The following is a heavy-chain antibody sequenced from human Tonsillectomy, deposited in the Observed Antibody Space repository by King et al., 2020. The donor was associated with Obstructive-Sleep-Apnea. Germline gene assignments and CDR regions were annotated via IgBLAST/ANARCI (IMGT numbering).Heavy chain of an antibody. CDR2: INPSGGST. J-gene: IGHJ5*02. Sequence: HVQLVESGAEVKKPGASVKVSCKASGYTFTSYYMHWVRQAPGQGLEWMVIINPSGGSTSYAQKFQGRVTMTRDTSTSTVYMELSSLRSEDTAVYYCAKGGLRAGGWFDPWGQGTLVTVSS. CDR1: GYTFTSYY. V-gene: IGHV1-46*01. D-gene: IGHD4-17*01. CDR3: AKGGLRAGGWFDP.